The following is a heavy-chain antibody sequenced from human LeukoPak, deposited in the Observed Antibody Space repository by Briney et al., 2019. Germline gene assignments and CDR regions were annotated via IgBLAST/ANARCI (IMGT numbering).Heavy chain of an antibody. CDR3: ARDVGDHDYGDYGEDYYFDY. V-gene: IGHV1-2*02. CDR2: INPNSGGT. D-gene: IGHD4-17*01. J-gene: IGHJ4*02. Sequence: ASVKVSCKASGYTFTGYYMHWVRQAPGQGLEWMGWINPNSGGTNYAQKFQGRVTMTRDTSISTAYMELSRLRSDDTAEYYCARDVGDHDYGDYGEDYYFDYWGQGTLVTVSS. CDR1: GYTFTGYY.